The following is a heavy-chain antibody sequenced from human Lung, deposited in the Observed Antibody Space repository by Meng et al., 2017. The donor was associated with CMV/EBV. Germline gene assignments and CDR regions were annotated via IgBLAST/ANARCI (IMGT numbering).Heavy chain of an antibody. CDR2: IIPIFGTA. D-gene: IGHD6-6*01. J-gene: IGHJ6*02. CDR3: ARDRASIAAPGDYYYGMDV. Sequence: SXXVSXKASGGTFSSYAISWVRQAPGQRLEWMGGIIPIFGTANYAQKFQGRVTITTDESTSTAYMELSSLRSEDTAVYYCARDRASIAAPGDYYYGMDVWXQGTTVTVSS. CDR1: GGTFSSYA. V-gene: IGHV1-69*05.